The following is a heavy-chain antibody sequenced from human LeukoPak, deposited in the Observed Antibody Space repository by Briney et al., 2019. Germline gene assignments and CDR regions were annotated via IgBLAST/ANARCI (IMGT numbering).Heavy chain of an antibody. CDR3: ARLSRGWSGIFDV. Sequence: GESLKISCKGSGYSFTNYWIGWVRQMPGKGLEWMGIIYPGDSDTRYSPSFQGQVTISADKSFTSVYLQWSSLKASDTAMYYCARLSRGWSGIFDVWGQGTMVTVS. V-gene: IGHV5-51*01. CDR1: GYSFTNYW. CDR2: IYPGDSDT. J-gene: IGHJ3*01. D-gene: IGHD6-19*01.